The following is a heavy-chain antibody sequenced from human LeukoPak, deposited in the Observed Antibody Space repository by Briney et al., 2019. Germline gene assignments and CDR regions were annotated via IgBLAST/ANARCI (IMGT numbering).Heavy chain of an antibody. V-gene: IGHV4-59*02. D-gene: IGHD5-18*01. J-gene: IGHJ4*02. Sequence: SETLSLTCTVSGDSVSNYYWSWIRQPPGKGLEWIGYIYYSVSTNYNPSLKSRVTISVDTSKNQFSLKLSSVTAADTAVYYCAKLYSYGTSWGQGTLVTVSS. CDR2: IYYSVST. CDR3: AKLYSYGTS. CDR1: GDSVSNYY.